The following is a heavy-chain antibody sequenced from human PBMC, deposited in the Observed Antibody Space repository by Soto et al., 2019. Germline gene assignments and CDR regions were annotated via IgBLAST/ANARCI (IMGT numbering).Heavy chain of an antibody. CDR3: ARGHGVGATTVNWFDP. CDR2: INPSGGST. J-gene: IGHJ5*02. Sequence: ASVKVSCKASGYTFTSYYMHWVRQAPGQGLEWMGIINPSGGSTSYAQKFQGRVTMTRDTSTSTVYMELGSLRSEDTAVYYCARGHGVGATTVNWFDPWGQGTLVTVSS. V-gene: IGHV1-46*01. D-gene: IGHD1-26*01. CDR1: GYTFTSYY.